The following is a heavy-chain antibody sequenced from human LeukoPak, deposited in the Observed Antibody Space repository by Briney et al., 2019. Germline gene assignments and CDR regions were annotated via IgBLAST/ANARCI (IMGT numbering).Heavy chain of an antibody. Sequence: PGGSLTLSCAASGCPFSNYDMSWVRQAPGKGLEWVSGITGSGGITHYADPVKGRFNISRDNSKNTLYLQMNRLRAEDTAVYYCAKDGGSSTGDDHWGQGTLVSVSS. V-gene: IGHV3-23*01. CDR3: AKDGGSSTGDDH. J-gene: IGHJ4*02. D-gene: IGHD2-15*01. CDR1: GCPFSNYD. CDR2: ITGSGGIT.